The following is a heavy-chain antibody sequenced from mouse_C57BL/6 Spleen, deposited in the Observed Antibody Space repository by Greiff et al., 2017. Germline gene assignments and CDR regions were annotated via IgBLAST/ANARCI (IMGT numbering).Heavy chain of an antibody. CDR3: AQRSITTLVANVDY. V-gene: IGHV1-19*01. CDR2: INPYNGGT. D-gene: IGHD1-1*01. J-gene: IGHJ4*01. CDR1: GYTFTDYY. Sequence: EVQLQESGPVLVKPGASVKMSCKASGYTFTDYYMNWVKQSHGKSLEWIGVINPYNGGTSYNQKFKGKATLTVDKSSSTAYMELNSLTSEDSAVYYCAQRSITTLVANVDYWGQGTSVTVSS.